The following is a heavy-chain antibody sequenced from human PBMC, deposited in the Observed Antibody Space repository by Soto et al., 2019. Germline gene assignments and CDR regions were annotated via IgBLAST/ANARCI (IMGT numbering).Heavy chain of an antibody. D-gene: IGHD6-19*01. CDR1: GYTFSGFY. Sequence: ASVKVSCKASGYTFSGFYMHWVRQAPGQGLEWMGWINPNSGGTKSAEKFQGRGTMTRDTSISTAYMELSRLTSDDTAVYYCASAAVTGTAGLDFWGQGTQVTVSS. J-gene: IGHJ4*02. CDR2: INPNSGGT. V-gene: IGHV1-2*02. CDR3: ASAAVTGTAGLDF.